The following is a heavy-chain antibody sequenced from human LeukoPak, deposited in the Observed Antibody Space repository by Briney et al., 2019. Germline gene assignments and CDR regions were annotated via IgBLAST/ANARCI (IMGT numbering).Heavy chain of an antibody. V-gene: IGHV1-18*01. J-gene: IGHJ4*02. D-gene: IGHD3-10*01. CDR1: GYTFISYG. CDR3: ARDGGGIYYSD. CDR2: VNGYNGNT. Sequence: ASVKVSCKASGYTFISYGIIWARQAPGQGLEWMGWVNGYNGNTDYAQKFQGRVAITRDTSTSTAYVELTSLRSDDTAVYYCARDGGGIYYSDWGEGTLVTVSS.